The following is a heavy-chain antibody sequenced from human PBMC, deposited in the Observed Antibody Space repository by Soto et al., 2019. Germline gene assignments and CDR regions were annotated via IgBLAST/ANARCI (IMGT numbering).Heavy chain of an antibody. V-gene: IGHV3-21*02. Sequence: EVQLVESGGGLVKPGGSLRLSCAASGFIFSDYSMNWVRQAPGKGLEWVSSISGSRGYIYYGDSLKGRFTISRDNAKNSVVLQMNNLRAEDTAVYYCASDFAAALYYLGPGTLLAVSS. CDR2: ISGSRGYI. J-gene: IGHJ4*02. CDR1: GFIFSDYS. CDR3: ASDFAAALYY. D-gene: IGHD6-13*01.